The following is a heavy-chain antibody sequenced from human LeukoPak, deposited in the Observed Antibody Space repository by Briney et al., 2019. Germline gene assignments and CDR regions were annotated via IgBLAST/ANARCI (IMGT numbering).Heavy chain of an antibody. V-gene: IGHV3-20*04. D-gene: IGHD1/OR15-1a*01. CDR3: ARDRTATTRHWFDP. CDR1: GFTFDDYG. Sequence: GGSLRLSCAAAGFTFDDYGMSWVRQAPGKGLEWVSCINWNGGSTGYADSVKGRFPISRDNAKNSLYLQMNSLRAEDTALYYCARDRTATTRHWFDPWGQGTLVTVSS. CDR2: INWNGGST. J-gene: IGHJ5*02.